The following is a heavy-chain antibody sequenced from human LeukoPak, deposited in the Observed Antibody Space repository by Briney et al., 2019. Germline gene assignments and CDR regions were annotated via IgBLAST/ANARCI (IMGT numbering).Heavy chain of an antibody. D-gene: IGHD1-14*01. J-gene: IGHJ4*02. CDR2: ICYSGNT. V-gene: IGHV4-39*07. CDR1: GGSISSGSHY. Sequence: SQTLSLTCTVSGGSISSGSHYWSWIRQPPGKGLEWIGTICYSGNTFYNPSLQSRVTISVDTSKNQFSLKLSSVTAADTAVYYCVKDRGNHVTDYWGQGTLVTVSS. CDR3: VKDRGNHVTDY.